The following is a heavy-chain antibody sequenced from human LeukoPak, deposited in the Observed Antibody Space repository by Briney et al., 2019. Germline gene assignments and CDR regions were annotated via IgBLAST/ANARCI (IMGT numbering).Heavy chain of an antibody. J-gene: IGHJ4*02. CDR1: GFTFSSYG. CDR3: AREELVVVPAALDY. Sequence: GGSLRPSCAASGFTFSSYGMHWVRQAPGKGLEWVAVIWYDGSNKYYADSVKGRFTISRDNSKNTLYLQMNSLRAEDTAVYYCAREELVVVPAALDYWGQGTLVTVSS. D-gene: IGHD2-2*01. CDR2: IWYDGSNK. V-gene: IGHV3-33*01.